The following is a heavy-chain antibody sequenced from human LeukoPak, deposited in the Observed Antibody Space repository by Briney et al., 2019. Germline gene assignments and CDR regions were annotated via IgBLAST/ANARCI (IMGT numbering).Heavy chain of an antibody. J-gene: IGHJ4*02. CDR1: GFTVSSNY. V-gene: IGHV3-53*01. CDR3: ARPSMVRGVIPY. D-gene: IGHD3-10*01. Sequence: GGSLRLSCAASGFTVSSNYMSWVRQAPGKGLEWVSVIYSGGSTYYADSVKGRFTISRDNSKNTLYLQMNSLRAEDTAVYYCARPSMVRGVIPYWGQGTLVTVSS. CDR2: IYSGGST.